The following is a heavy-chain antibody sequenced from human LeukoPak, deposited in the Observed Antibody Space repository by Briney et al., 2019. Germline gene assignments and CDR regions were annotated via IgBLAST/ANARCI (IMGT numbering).Heavy chain of an antibody. Sequence: ASVKVSCKASGYTFTTYNIHWVRQAPGQGLEWMGWITPNSGGTNYAQKFQGRVTMTRDTSTSTAYMELRRLRSDDTAAYSCARGRGGGYFDFWGQETLVTVSS. CDR1: GYTFTTYN. CDR3: ARGRGGGYFDF. V-gene: IGHV1-2*02. J-gene: IGHJ4*02. CDR2: ITPNSGGT. D-gene: IGHD2-15*01.